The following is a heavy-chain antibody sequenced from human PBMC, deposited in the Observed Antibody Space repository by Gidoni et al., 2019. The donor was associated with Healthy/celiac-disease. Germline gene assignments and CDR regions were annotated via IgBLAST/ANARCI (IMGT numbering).Heavy chain of an antibody. J-gene: IGHJ3*02. D-gene: IGHD3-22*01. V-gene: IGHV2-5*02. Sequence: QITLKESGPTLVKPTQTLTLTCTFSGFSLSTSGVGVGWIRQPPGKALEWLALIYWDDDKRYSPSLKSRLTITKDTSKNQVVLTMTNMDPVDTATYYCAHTPYYDSSGYPTAAFDIWGQGTMVTVSS. CDR3: AHTPYYDSSGYPTAAFDI. CDR2: IYWDDDK. CDR1: GFSLSTSGVG.